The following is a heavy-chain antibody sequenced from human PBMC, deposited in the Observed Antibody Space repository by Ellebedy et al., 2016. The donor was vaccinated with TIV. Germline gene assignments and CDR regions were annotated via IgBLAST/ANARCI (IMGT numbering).Heavy chain of an antibody. V-gene: IGHV1-69*13. CDR1: GGTFSSYA. J-gene: IGHJ4*02. D-gene: IGHD3-3*01. Sequence: SVKVSXKASGGTFSSYAISWVRQAPGQGLEWMGGIIPIFGTANYAQKFQGRVTITADESTSTAYMELSSLRSDDTAVYYCAREEPHYEWGQGTLVTVSS. CDR3: AREEPHYE. CDR2: IIPIFGTA.